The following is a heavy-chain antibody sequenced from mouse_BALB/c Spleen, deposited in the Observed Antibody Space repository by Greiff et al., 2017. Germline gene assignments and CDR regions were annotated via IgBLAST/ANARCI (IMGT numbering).Heavy chain of an antibody. V-gene: IGHV14-3*02. Sequence: VQLQQSGAELVKPGASVKLSCTASGFNIKDTYMPWVKQRPEQGLEWIGRIDPANGNTKYDPKFQGKATITADTSSNTAYLQLSSLTSEDTAVYYCDRDTFTTVVATDYWGQGTTLTVSS. D-gene: IGHD1-1*01. CDR1: GFNIKDTY. J-gene: IGHJ2*01. CDR3: DRDTFTTVVATDY. CDR2: IDPANGNT.